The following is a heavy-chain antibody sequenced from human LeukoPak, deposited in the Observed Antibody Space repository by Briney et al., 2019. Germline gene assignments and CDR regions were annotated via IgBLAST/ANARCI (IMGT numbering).Heavy chain of an antibody. D-gene: IGHD4-17*01. CDR2: ISGSGDNT. CDR1: GFTFSSYA. J-gene: IGHJ4*02. CDR3: AKGRGTAVTSAANY. V-gene: IGHV3-23*01. Sequence: PGGSLRLSCAASGFTFSSYAMSWVRQAPGKGVEWGSSISGSGDNTYYADSVKDRFSISRDNSKTTVSLQMNSLRAEDTAVYYCAKGRGTAVTSAANYWGQGTLVTVSS.